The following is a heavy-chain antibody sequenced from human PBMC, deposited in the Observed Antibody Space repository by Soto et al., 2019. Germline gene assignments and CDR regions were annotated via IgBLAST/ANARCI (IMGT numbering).Heavy chain of an antibody. V-gene: IGHV4-59*01. CDR3: ACLSRRRGTHSASAF. D-gene: IGHD3-16*01. J-gene: IGHJ3*01. CDR1: RGSISSNY. CDR2: IYYSGST. Sequence: SENLSLTGTVPRGSISSNYWSWIRQPPGKGLEWIGYIYYSGSTNYPPSLKSRVTISVDTSKNQFSLKLSSVTAADTDVYYCACLSRRRGTHSASAFWGQGILVTV.